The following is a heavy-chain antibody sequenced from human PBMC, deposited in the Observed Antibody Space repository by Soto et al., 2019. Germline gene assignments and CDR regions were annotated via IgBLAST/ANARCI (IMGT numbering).Heavy chain of an antibody. D-gene: IGHD3-22*01. CDR2: IIPIFGTA. V-gene: IGHV1-69*13. CDR1: GGTFSSYA. Sequence: SVKVSCKASGGTFSSYAISWVRQAPGQGLEWMGGIIPIFGTANYAQKFQGRVTITADESTSTAYMELSILRSEDTAVYYCARPYYYYDSSGYYGSAFDIWGQGTMVTVSS. J-gene: IGHJ3*02. CDR3: ARPYYYYDSSGYYGSAFDI.